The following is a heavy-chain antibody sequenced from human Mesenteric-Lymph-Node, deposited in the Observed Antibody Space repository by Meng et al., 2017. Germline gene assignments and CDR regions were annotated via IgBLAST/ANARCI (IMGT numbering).Heavy chain of an antibody. CDR2: ITPKSAET. CDR3: AREGRGGHSELDY. D-gene: IGHD5-12*01. CDR1: GYTFNEYS. Sequence: QIQLVQSGTALTKPGAAVKVSCKAAGYTFNEYSMHWVRQAPGQGLEWMGRITPKSAETTYEQKFQDRVTMTWDKSISIAYMELRRLTSDDTAVYYCAREGRGGHSELDYWGQGTLVTVSS. J-gene: IGHJ4*02. V-gene: IGHV1-2*06.